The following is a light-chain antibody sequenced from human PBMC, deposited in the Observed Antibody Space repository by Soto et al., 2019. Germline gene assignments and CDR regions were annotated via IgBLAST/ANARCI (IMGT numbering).Light chain of an antibody. V-gene: IGKV3-15*01. J-gene: IGKJ1*01. CDR1: QAVRTS. Sequence: EIVMTESPPTLSLSPGQRATLSCSVCQAVRTSVTWYEWKPGQAPRLLIYVAYTRATVIRGRFSGSASGTYCTLSILSLQSVDAAVYDSQHYNQWHPYTIGQGTKVDIK. CDR2: VAY. CDR3: QHYNQWHPYT.